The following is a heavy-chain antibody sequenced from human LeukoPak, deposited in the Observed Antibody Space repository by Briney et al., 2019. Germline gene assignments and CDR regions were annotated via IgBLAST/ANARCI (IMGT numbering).Heavy chain of an antibody. Sequence: PSETLSLTCTVSGGSISSYYWSWIRQPPGKGLEWIGEINHSGSTNYNPSLKSRVTISVDTSKNQFSLKLSSVTAADTAVYYCAGTSSVTTRWGQGTLVTVSS. D-gene: IGHD2-15*01. V-gene: IGHV4-34*01. CDR3: AGTSSVTTR. CDR1: GGSISSYY. CDR2: INHSGST. J-gene: IGHJ4*02.